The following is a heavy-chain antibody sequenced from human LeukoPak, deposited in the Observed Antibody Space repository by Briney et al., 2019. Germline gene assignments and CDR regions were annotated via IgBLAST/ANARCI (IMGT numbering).Heavy chain of an antibody. D-gene: IGHD3-3*01. J-gene: IGHJ4*02. CDR1: GFTFSSYA. CDR3: AKDPAYYDFWSGYYTGGNFDY. V-gene: IGHV3-23*01. Sequence: QPGGSLRLSCAASGFTFSSYAMSWVRQAPGKGLECVSPISGSGGTTYYADSVKGRFTISRDNSKNTLYLQMNSLRAEDTAVYYCAKDPAYYDFWSGYYTGGNFDYWGQGTLVTVSS. CDR2: ISGSGGTT.